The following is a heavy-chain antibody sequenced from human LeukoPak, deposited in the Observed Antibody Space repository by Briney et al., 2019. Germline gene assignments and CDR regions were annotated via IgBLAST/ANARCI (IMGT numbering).Heavy chain of an antibody. V-gene: IGHV3-48*03. D-gene: IGHD3-22*01. CDR1: GFTFSSYE. CDR2: ISSSGSTI. Sequence: PGGSLRLSCAASGFTFSSYEMNWVRQAPGKGLEWVSYISSSGSTIYYADSVKGRFTISRDNAKNSLYLQMNSLRAEDTAVYYCARGHYYDSSGSLDYWGQGTLVTVSS. CDR3: ARGHYYDSSGSLDY. J-gene: IGHJ4*02.